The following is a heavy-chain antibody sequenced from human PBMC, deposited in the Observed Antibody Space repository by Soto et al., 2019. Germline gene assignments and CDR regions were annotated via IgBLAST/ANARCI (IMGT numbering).Heavy chain of an antibody. D-gene: IGHD1-26*01. CDR1: GFTFSSYS. V-gene: IGHV3-48*02. J-gene: IGHJ2*01. CDR2: ISSSSSTI. Sequence: EVQLVESGGGLVQPGGSLRLSCAASGFTFSSYSMNWVRQAPGKGLEWVSYISSSSSTIYYADSVKGRFTISRDNANNSLYLQMNSLRDEDTAVYYCARGWVGAKRNRYFDLWGRGTLVTGSS. CDR3: ARGWVGAKRNRYFDL.